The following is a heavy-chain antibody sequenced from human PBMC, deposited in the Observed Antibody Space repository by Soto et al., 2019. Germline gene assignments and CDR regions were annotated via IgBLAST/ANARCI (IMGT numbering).Heavy chain of an antibody. V-gene: IGHV1-18*01. J-gene: IGHJ4*02. CDR3: ARGRYGDY. D-gene: IGHD1-1*01. CDR1: GYAFTTYC. CDR2: ISAHNGNT. Sequence: QVHLVQSGAEVKKPGASVKVSCKGSGYAFTTYCITWVRQAPGQGLELMGWISAHNGNTNYAQKLQGRVTVTRDTSTSTAYMELRSLRSDDTAVYYCARGRYGDYWGQGALVTVSS.